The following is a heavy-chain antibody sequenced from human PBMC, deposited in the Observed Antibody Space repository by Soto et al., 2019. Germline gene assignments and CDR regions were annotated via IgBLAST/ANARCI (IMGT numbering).Heavy chain of an antibody. J-gene: IGHJ5*02. Sequence: QVQLVQSGAEVKKPGSSVQVSCKASGGTFSSYAISCVRQAPGQVLEWMGGIIPIFGTANYAQKFQGRVTITADKSTSTVYRELSSLRSEDTAVYYCARVVVAATNWFDPWGQGTLVTVSS. CDR2: IIPIFGTA. V-gene: IGHV1-69*06. CDR3: ARVVVAATNWFDP. CDR1: GGTFSSYA. D-gene: IGHD2-15*01.